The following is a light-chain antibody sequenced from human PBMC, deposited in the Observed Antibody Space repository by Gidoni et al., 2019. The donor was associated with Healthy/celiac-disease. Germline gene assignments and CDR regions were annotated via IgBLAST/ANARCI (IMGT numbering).Light chain of an antibody. CDR2: GAS. CDR3: QQYGSSPSLT. Sequence: EIVLTQSPGTLSLSPGERATLSCSASQSVSSSYLAWYQQKPGQAPRLLIYGASSRATGIPDRFSGSGSGTDFTLTISRLEPEDFAVYYCQQYGSSPSLTFGGXTKVEIK. CDR1: QSVSSSY. V-gene: IGKV3-20*01. J-gene: IGKJ4*01.